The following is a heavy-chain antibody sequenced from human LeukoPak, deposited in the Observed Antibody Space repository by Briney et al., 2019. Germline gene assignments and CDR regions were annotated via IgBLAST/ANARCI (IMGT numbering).Heavy chain of an antibody. CDR1: GGSLSSYY. J-gene: IGHJ4*02. V-gene: IGHV4-59*01. Sequence: PSETLSLTCTVSGGSLSSYYWSWIRQPPGKGLEWIGYIYYSGSTNYNPSLKSRVTISVDTSKNQFSLKLSSVTAADTAVYYCAREWRTEGSFDYWGQGTLVTVSS. CDR3: AREWRTEGSFDY. CDR2: IYYSGST. D-gene: IGHD1-14*01.